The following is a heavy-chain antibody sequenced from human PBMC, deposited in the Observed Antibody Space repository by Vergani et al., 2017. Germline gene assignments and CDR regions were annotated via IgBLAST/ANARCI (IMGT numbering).Heavy chain of an antibody. CDR2: ISGSGGST. CDR3: AKQRDPRSTMVRGVIGT. Sequence: EVQLLESGGGLVQPGGSLRLSCAASGFTFSSYAMSWVRQAPGKGREWVSAISGSGGSTYYADSVKGRFTISRDTAKNTLYLQMNSLRAEDTAVYYCAKQRDPRSTMVRGVIGTWGQGTLVTVSS. D-gene: IGHD3-10*01. V-gene: IGHV3-23*01. CDR1: GFTFSSYA. J-gene: IGHJ5*02.